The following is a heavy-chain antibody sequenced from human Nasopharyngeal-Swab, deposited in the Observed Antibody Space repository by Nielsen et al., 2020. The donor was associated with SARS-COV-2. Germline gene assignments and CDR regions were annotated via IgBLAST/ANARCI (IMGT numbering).Heavy chain of an antibody. CDR3: ARERTDYYDSSGHSIDY. D-gene: IGHD3-22*01. J-gene: IGHJ4*02. Sequence: GESLKISCAASVFTFSSYSMNWVRQAPGKGLEWVSSISSSSTYIYYADSVKGRFTISRDNAKNSLYLQMNSLRAEDTAVYYCARERTDYYDSSGHSIDYWGQGTLVTVSS. CDR1: VFTFSSYS. V-gene: IGHV3-21*01. CDR2: ISSSSTYI.